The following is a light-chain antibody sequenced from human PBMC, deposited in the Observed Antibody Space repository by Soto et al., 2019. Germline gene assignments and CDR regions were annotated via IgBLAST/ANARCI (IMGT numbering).Light chain of an antibody. CDR1: QSLLHSNGYNY. V-gene: IGKV2-28*01. Sequence: DIVMTQSPLSLPVTPGEPASISCRSSQSLLHSNGYNYLDWYLQKPGQSPQLLIYSGSNRASGVPDRFSGSGSGTDFTLTISRVETEDVGVYYCMQATQSPWTFGQGTKVEIK. J-gene: IGKJ1*01. CDR2: SGS. CDR3: MQATQSPWT.